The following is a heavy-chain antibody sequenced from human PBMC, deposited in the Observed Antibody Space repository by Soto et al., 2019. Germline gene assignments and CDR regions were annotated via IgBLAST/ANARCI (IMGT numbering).Heavy chain of an antibody. V-gene: IGHV1-18*01. Sequence: AAVKVSCKASGFIFTNFGISWIRQAPGQGLEWVAWISAYNGQTEYSQRFQGRVSLTTDTARNTAYMELRSLRSDDTAVYYCARDRXEANYYDPTGYNNWLDPWGQGALVTVSS. J-gene: IGHJ5*02. CDR3: ARDRXEANYYDPTGYNNWLDP. CDR2: ISAYNGQT. D-gene: IGHD3-22*01. CDR1: GFIFTNFG.